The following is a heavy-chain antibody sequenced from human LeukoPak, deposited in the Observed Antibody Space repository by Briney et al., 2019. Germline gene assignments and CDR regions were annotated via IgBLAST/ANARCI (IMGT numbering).Heavy chain of an antibody. J-gene: IGHJ4*02. CDR2: IYYSGST. D-gene: IGHD3-3*01. CDR1: GGSISSSSYY. CDR3: ARVFRGRDWFAGWTHFDY. V-gene: IGHV4-39*07. Sequence: SETLSLTCTVSGGSISSSSYYWGWIRQPPGKGLEWIGSIYYSGSTYYNPSLKSRVTISVDTSKNQFSLKLSSVTAADTAVYYCARVFRGRDWFAGWTHFDYWGQGTLVTVSS.